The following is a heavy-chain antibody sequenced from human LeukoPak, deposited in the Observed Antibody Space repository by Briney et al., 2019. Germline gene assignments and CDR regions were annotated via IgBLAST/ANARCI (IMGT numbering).Heavy chain of an antibody. J-gene: IGHJ4*02. D-gene: IGHD4-23*01. Sequence: SGTLSLTCAVSGGSISSSSGNCWTWVRQPPGKGLEWIGEIYHSGSTNYNPSLKGRVTILLDKSKNRFSLKLSSVTAADTAVYYCARNGGNSDFDYWGQGTLVTVSS. CDR3: ARNGGNSDFDY. CDR1: GGSISSSSGNC. V-gene: IGHV4-4*02. CDR2: IYHSGST.